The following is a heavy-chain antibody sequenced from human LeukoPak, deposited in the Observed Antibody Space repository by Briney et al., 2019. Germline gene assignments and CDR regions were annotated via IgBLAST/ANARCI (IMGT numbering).Heavy chain of an antibody. CDR1: GFTFSSYR. D-gene: IGHD6-19*01. J-gene: IGHJ4*02. CDR3: ARVHSAGSHFYFDY. V-gene: IGHV3-21*01. Sequence: PGGSLRLSCAASGFTFSSYRMNWVRQAPGKGLEWVSFISSSGSDIFYADSVKGRFTISRDNAKNSAYLQMNSLRAEDTAVYYCARVHSAGSHFYFDYWGQGILVTVSS. CDR2: ISSSGSDI.